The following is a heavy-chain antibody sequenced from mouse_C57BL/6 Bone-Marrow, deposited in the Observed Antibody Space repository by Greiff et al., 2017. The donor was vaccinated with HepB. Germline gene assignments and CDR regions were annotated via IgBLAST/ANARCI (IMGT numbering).Heavy chain of an antibody. CDR3: ARDASTGTGAMDY. Sequence: EVMLVDSGGGLVQSGRSLRLSCATSGFTFSDFYMEWVRQAPGKGLEWIAASRNKANDYTTEYSASVKGRFIVSRDTSQSILYLQMNALRAEDTAIYYCARDASTGTGAMDYWGQGTSVTVSS. CDR2: SRNKANDYTT. J-gene: IGHJ4*01. V-gene: IGHV7-1*01. CDR1: GFTFSDFY. D-gene: IGHD4-1*02.